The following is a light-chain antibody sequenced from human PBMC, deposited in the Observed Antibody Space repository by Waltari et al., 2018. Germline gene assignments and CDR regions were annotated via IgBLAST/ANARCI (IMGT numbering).Light chain of an antibody. J-gene: IGKJ2*01. Sequence: DIQMTQSPSSLSASVGDRVTITCRASQTIAIYLNWYQHKPGKAPKLLIYAASNLQSGVPSRFSGSGSGTDFTLTISSPQPEDFATYYCHQSYSTPHTFGLGTKVEIK. CDR2: AAS. CDR3: HQSYSTPHT. V-gene: IGKV1-39*01. CDR1: QTIAIY.